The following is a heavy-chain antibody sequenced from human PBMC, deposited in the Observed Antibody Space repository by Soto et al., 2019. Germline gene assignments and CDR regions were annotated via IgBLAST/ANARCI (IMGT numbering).Heavy chain of an antibody. CDR3: AKGGPALSDYGDYLDAFDI. V-gene: IGHV3-23*01. D-gene: IGHD4-17*01. J-gene: IGHJ3*02. Sequence: GGSLRLSCAASGFTFSSYAMSWVRQDPGKGLEWVSAISGSGGSTYYADSVKGRFTISRDNSKNTLYLQMNSLRAEDTAVYYCAKGGPALSDYGDYLDAFDIWGQGTMVTVSS. CDR2: ISGSGGST. CDR1: GFTFSSYA.